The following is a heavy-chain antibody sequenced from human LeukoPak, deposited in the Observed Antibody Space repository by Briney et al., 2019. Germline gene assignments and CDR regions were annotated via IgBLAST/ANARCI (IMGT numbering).Heavy chain of an antibody. D-gene: IGHD4-23*01. J-gene: IGHJ5*02. CDR3: AKVSHGGNHP. CDR1: GFTFRNYA. V-gene: IGHV3-23*01. CDR2: ISASGGNT. Sequence: GGSLRLSCAASGFTFRNYAVSWVRQAPGKGLEWVSSISASGGNTHYADSVKGRFTISRDHSKNTLYLQMTSLRAEDTAVYYCAKVSHGGNHPWGQGTLVTVSS.